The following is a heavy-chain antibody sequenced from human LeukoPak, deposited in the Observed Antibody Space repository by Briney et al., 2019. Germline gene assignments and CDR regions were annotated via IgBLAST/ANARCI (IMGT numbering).Heavy chain of an antibody. Sequence: SETLSLTCTVSGGSISSHYWSWIRQPPGKGLEWIGNIYYSGSTNYNPSLKSRVTISVDTSKDQFSLKLSSVTAADTAVYYCARLEYSSTKDYFDHWGQGTLVTVSS. CDR3: ARLEYSSTKDYFDH. CDR1: GGSISSHY. D-gene: IGHD6-6*01. CDR2: IYYSGST. J-gene: IGHJ4*02. V-gene: IGHV4-59*11.